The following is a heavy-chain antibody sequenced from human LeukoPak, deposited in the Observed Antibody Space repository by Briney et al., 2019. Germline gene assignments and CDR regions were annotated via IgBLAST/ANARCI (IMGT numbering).Heavy chain of an antibody. CDR3: ARPTVVTPGGDY. J-gene: IGHJ4*02. CDR2: MKQDGSEK. Sequence: GGSLRLSCAVSGITFSSYWMSWVRQVPGKGLEWVASMKQDGSEKYYADSVKGRFTISRDNAKNSLYLQMNSLRAEDTAVYYCARPTVVTPGGDYWGQGTLVTVSS. CDR1: GITFSSYW. D-gene: IGHD4-23*01. V-gene: IGHV3-7*01.